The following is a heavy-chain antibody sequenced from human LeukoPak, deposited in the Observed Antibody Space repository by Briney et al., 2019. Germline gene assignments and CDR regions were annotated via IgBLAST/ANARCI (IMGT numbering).Heavy chain of an antibody. Sequence: PGGSLRLSCAASGFTFSNYAMSWVRQAPGKGLEWVSAISGSGGNSYYADSVKGRFTISRDNSKNTLYLQMNSLRAEDTAVYYCAKESNGVGAGYDPFDIWGQGTMVTVSS. CDR1: GFTFSNYA. J-gene: IGHJ3*02. CDR3: AKESNGVGAGYDPFDI. CDR2: ISGSGGNS. D-gene: IGHD1-26*01. V-gene: IGHV3-23*01.